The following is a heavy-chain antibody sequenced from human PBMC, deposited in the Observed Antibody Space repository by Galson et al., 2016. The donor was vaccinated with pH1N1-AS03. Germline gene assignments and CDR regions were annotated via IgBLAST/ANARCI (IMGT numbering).Heavy chain of an antibody. J-gene: IGHJ4*02. CDR1: GFSFSYSG. Sequence: SLRLSCAASGFSFSYSGLSWVRQAPGKGLEWVASISGSSSYIYYGVSMKGRFTISRDNAKNTLYLQMNSLRAEDTAVYYCARWIGGVGATKYYFDYWGQGTLVTVSS. CDR3: ARWIGGVGATKYYFDY. D-gene: IGHD1-26*01. CDR2: ISGSSSYI. V-gene: IGHV3-21*01.